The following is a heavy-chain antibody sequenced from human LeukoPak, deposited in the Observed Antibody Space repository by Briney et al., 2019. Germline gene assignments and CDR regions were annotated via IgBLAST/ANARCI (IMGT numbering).Heavy chain of an antibody. V-gene: IGHV1-2*02. Sequence: VASVKVSCKASGYTFTSYGISWVRQAPGQGLEWMGWINPNSGGTNYAQKFQGRVTMTRDTSISTAYMELSRLRSDDTAVYYCARARGSLTRTTRYAFDIWGQGTMVTVSS. CDR1: GYTFTSYG. CDR2: INPNSGGT. J-gene: IGHJ3*02. CDR3: ARARGSLTRTTRYAFDI. D-gene: IGHD2-2*01.